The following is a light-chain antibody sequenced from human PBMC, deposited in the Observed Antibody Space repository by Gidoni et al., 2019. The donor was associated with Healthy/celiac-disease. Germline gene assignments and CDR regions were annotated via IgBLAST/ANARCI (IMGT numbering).Light chain of an antibody. CDR3: EQRRHWPPMYT. CDR2: DAS. V-gene: IGKV3-11*01. J-gene: IGKJ2*01. Sequence: IVLTHSPATLSLSPGGRSTLSCTASQSVSSYLAWYQQKAGEAPRLLIYDASNRATGIPVRFSGSESGTDFTIPIRSLEPEDFAVYYCEQRRHWPPMYTSGQGTKLEIQ. CDR1: QSVSSY.